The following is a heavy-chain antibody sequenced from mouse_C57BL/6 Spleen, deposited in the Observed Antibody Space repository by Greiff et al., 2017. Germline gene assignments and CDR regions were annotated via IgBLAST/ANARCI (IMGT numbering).Heavy chain of an antibody. V-gene: IGHV1-42*01. J-gene: IGHJ4*01. CDR2: INPSTGGT. CDR1: GYSFTGYY. CDR3: AEGIMITSSYYAMDY. Sequence: EVQLQQSGPELVKPGASVKISCKASGYSFTGYYMNWVKQSPEKSLEWIGEINPSTGGTTYNQKFKAKATLTVDKSSSTAYMQLKSLTSEDSAVYYCAEGIMITSSYYAMDYWGQGTSVTVSS. D-gene: IGHD2-4*01.